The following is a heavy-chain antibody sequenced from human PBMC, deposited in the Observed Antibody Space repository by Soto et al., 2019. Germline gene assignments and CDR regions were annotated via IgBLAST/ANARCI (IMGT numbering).Heavy chain of an antibody. CDR1: GDSVSSNSAA. CDR2: TYYRSKWYN. J-gene: IGHJ5*02. CDR3: ARDQYDYVWGSYSGWFDP. Sequence: QTLSLTCAISGDSVSSNSAAWNWIRQSPSRGLEWLGRTYYRSKWYNDYAVSVKSRITINPDTSKNQFSLQLNSVTPEDTAVYYCARDQYDYVWGSYSGWFDPWGQGTLVTVSS. D-gene: IGHD3-16*01. V-gene: IGHV6-1*01.